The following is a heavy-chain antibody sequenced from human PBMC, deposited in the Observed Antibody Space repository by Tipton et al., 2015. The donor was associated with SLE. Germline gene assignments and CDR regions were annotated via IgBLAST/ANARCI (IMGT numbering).Heavy chain of an antibody. D-gene: IGHD1-7*01. J-gene: IGHJ4*02. Sequence: TLSLTCAVSGGTISSPHWSWIRLSPGKVLEWIGNIYDSGGTYYNPPLNSRITISLDTSKSQFSLTANSVTAADTAEYFCARLAVSGTWYYFDYWGQGIPVTVSS. CDR2: IYDSGGT. CDR3: ARLAVSGTWYYFDY. V-gene: IGHV4-59*11. CDR1: GGTISSPH.